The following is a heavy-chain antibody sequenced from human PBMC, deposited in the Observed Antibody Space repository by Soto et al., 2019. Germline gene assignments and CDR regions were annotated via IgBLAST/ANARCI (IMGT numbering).Heavy chain of an antibody. CDR2: IIPILGIA. CDR1: GGTFSSYT. CDR3: ARDQVTMVRGVLNNWFDP. Sequence: QVQLVQSGAEVKKPGSSVKVSCKASGGTFSSYTISWVRQAPGQGLEWMGRIIPILGIANYAQKFQGRVTITAEKSTSTAYMELSSLRSEDTAVYYCARDQVTMVRGVLNNWFDPWGQGTLVTVSS. J-gene: IGHJ5*02. V-gene: IGHV1-69*08. D-gene: IGHD3-10*01.